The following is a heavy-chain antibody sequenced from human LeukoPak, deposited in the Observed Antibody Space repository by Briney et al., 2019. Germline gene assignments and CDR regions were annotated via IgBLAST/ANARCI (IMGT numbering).Heavy chain of an antibody. J-gene: IGHJ4*02. V-gene: IGHV3-30-3*01. CDR3: AIYSGYDSPDY. D-gene: IGHD5-12*01. CDR2: ISYDGSNK. CDR1: GFTFSNYA. Sequence: GGSLRLSCAASGFTFSNYAIHWVRQAPGKGLEWVAVISYDGSNKYYADSVKGRFTISRDNAKNSLYLQMNSLRAEDTAVYYCAIYSGYDSPDYWGQGTLVTVSS.